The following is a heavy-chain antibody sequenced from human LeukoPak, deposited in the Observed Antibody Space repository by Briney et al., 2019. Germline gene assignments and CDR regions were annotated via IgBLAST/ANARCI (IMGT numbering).Heavy chain of an antibody. D-gene: IGHD3-9*01. CDR3: ARHLAGFEEPRYYYYMDV. J-gene: IGHJ6*03. CDR1: GFTVNRNV. V-gene: IGHV3-66*04. CDR2: IYSDDRA. Sequence: VQPGGSLRLSCVPSGFTVNRNVMSWVRQAPGKGLEWVSLIYSDDRAFYADSVKGRFTISRNKSRNTLFLQMSSLKPEDTAIYYCARHLAGFEEPRYYYYMDVWGKGTTVTVSS.